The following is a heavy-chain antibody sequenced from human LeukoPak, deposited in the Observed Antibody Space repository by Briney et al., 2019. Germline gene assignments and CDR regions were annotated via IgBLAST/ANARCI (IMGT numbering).Heavy chain of an antibody. J-gene: IGHJ4*02. CDR3: ARRSDSVIFDH. D-gene: IGHD6-25*01. V-gene: IGHV4-59*04. Sequence: SETLSLTCTVSGGSISSYYWSWIRQPPGKGLEWIGSIYSGGGTYYNVPLKSRVTISVDTSKNQISLKLSSVTGADTAVYYCARRSDSVIFDHWGQGTLVTVSS. CDR2: IYSGGGT. CDR1: GGSISSYY.